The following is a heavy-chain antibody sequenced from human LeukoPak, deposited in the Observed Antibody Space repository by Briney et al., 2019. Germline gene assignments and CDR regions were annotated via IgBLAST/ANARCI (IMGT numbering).Heavy chain of an antibody. V-gene: IGHV4-59*01. CDR1: GGSISTYY. J-gene: IGHJ5*02. CDR2: FYYSGST. Sequence: PSETLFLTCTVPGGSISTYYWSWIRQPPGKGLEWIWYFYYSGSTNYNPSRKSRLTISVDTSKNQFSLKLSSVTAADTAVYYCARATRSWFDPWGQGTLVSVSS. CDR3: ARATRSWFDP.